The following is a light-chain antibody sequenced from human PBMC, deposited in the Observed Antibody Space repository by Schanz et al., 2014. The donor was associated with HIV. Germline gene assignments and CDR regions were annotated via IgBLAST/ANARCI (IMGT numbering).Light chain of an antibody. V-gene: IGLV1-51*01. Sequence: QSVLTQPPSVSAAPGQKVTISCSGISSNIDHNYVSWYQQLPGTAPKLLIYDNYKRPSEIPDRFSGSKSGNTASLTISGLQPEDEADYYCNSYSHSNTYVFGSGTKLTVL. CDR1: SSNIDHNY. CDR3: NSYSHSNTYV. J-gene: IGLJ1*01. CDR2: DNY.